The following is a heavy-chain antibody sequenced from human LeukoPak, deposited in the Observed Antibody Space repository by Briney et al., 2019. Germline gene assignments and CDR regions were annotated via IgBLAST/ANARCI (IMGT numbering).Heavy chain of an antibody. D-gene: IGHD1-26*01. CDR3: ARGGTVGGEDY. Sequence: PSETLSLTCTVSGGSISSSSYYWGWIRQPPGKGLEWIGRIYTSGSTNYNPSLKSRVTMSVDTSKNQFSLKLSSVTAADTAVYYCARGGTVGGEDYWGQGTLVTVSS. J-gene: IGHJ4*02. V-gene: IGHV4-39*07. CDR1: GGSISSSSYY. CDR2: IYTSGST.